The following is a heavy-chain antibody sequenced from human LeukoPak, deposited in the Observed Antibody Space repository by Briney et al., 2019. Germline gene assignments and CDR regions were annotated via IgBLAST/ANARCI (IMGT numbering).Heavy chain of an antibody. CDR3: AKDLRGYDSFRMDV. Sequence: GTSVKVSCKASGFTFTSSAVQWVRQARGQRLEWIGWIVVGSGNTNYAQKFQERVTITRDMSTSTAYMELSSLRAEDTAVYYCAKDLRGYDSFRMDVWGQGTTVTVSS. D-gene: IGHD3-22*01. CDR2: IVVGSGNT. J-gene: IGHJ6*02. V-gene: IGHV1-58*01. CDR1: GFTFTSSA.